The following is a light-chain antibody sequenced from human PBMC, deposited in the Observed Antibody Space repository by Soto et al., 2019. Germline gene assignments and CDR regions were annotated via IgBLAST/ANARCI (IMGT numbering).Light chain of an antibody. Sequence: IQMTLSTSSLSASVGYSVTIACRASQSISSYLNWYQQRPGKAPKLLIYAASSLQSGVPSRFSGSAYGTDFTLTISSLQTEDVATYYCQKYNSAPRTFGQGTKVDIK. CDR3: QKYNSAPRT. CDR1: QSISSY. J-gene: IGKJ1*01. V-gene: IGKV1-39*01. CDR2: AAS.